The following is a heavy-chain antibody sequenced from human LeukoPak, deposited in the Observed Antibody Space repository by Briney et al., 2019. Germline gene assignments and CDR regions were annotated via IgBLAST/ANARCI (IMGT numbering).Heavy chain of an antibody. D-gene: IGHD6-19*01. V-gene: IGHV3-30*03. CDR3: ARGLWLPSHFDY. CDR1: GFTFSSYG. CDR2: ISYDGNNK. Sequence: GGSQRLSCAASGFTFSSYGMHWVRQAPGKGLEWVAVISYDGNNKYYADSVKGRFTISRDNAKNSLYLQMNSLRAEDTAVYYCARGLWLPSHFDYWGQGTLVTVSS. J-gene: IGHJ4*02.